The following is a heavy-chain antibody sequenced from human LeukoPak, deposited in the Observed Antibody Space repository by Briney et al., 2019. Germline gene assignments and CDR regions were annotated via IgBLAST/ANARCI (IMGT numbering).Heavy chain of an antibody. Sequence: SSTKSPTRTVADGSTSNSSDYWGRIREQPLKGLGWIGRIYYSGSNYYNPSLKRPATISEDTSKTRLPLNINSATAADTAAYCWARDMASMGPDYWG. CDR1: DGSTSNSSDY. J-gene: IGHJ4*01. D-gene: IGHD3-10*01. CDR3: ARDMASMGPDY. V-gene: IGHV4-39*02. CDR2: IYYSGSN.